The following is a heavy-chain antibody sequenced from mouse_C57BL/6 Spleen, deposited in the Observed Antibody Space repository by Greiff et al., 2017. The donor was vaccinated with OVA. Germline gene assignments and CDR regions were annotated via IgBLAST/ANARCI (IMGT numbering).Heavy chain of an antibody. CDR3: ARHNLREGYYAMDY. CDR1: GFTFSDYY. J-gene: IGHJ4*01. Sequence: EVKVVESGGGLVQPGGSLKLSCAASGFTFSDYYMYWVRQTPEKRLEWVAYISNGGGSTYYPDTVKGRFTSSRDNAKNTRYMQMSRLKSEDTAMYYCARHNLREGYYAMDYWGQVTSVTVSS. CDR2: ISNGGGST. D-gene: IGHD1-1*01. V-gene: IGHV5-12*01.